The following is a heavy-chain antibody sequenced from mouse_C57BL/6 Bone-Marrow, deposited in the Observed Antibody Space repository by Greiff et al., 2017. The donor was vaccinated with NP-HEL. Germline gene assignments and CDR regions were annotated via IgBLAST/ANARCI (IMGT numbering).Heavy chain of an antibody. D-gene: IGHD1-1*01. Sequence: QVQLQQPGAELVMPGASVKLSCKASGYTFTSYWMHWVKQRPGQGLEWIGEIDPSDSYTNYNQKFKGKSTLTVDKSSSTAYMQLSSLTSEDSAVYYCAYYYGTSDWYFDVWGTGTTVTVSS. CDR1: GYTFTSYW. V-gene: IGHV1-69*01. CDR3: AYYYGTSDWYFDV. J-gene: IGHJ1*03. CDR2: IDPSDSYT.